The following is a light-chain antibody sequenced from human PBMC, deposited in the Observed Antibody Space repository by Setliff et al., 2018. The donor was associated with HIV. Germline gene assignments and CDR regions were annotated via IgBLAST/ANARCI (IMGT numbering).Light chain of an antibody. Sequence: QSVLAQPASVSGSPGQSITISCTGSNSDIGSYNFVSWYQHHPGKAPKLMIYEVSNRPSGVSSHFSASKSGNTASLTISGLQTEDEADYYCSSYTNITTRVFGTGTKVTVL. J-gene: IGLJ1*01. CDR3: SSYTNITTRV. CDR2: EVS. V-gene: IGLV2-14*01. CDR1: NSDIGSYNF.